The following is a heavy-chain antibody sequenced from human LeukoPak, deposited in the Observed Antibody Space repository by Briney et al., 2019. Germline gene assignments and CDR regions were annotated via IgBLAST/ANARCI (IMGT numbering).Heavy chain of an antibody. Sequence: GSLRLSCAASGFTFSSYAMSWVRQPPGKGLEWIGEINHSGSTNYNPSLKSRVTISVDTSKNQFSLKLSSVTAADTAVYYCARMVGTFDYWGQGTLVTVSS. CDR2: INHSGST. CDR3: ARMVGTFDY. J-gene: IGHJ4*02. V-gene: IGHV4-34*01. D-gene: IGHD3-10*02. CDR1: GFTFSSYA.